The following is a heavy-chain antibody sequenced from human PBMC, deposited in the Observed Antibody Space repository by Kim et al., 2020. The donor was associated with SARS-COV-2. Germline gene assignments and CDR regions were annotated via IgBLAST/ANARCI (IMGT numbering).Heavy chain of an antibody. CDR1: GFTFSSYT. Sequence: GGSLRLSCAVSGFTFSSYTMTWVRQAPGKGLEWVSAISANGASRYYADSVKGRFTISRDNSKNTLNLQMMSLRAEDTAVYYCAKGGLVVGIDYWGQGTLV. CDR2: ISANGASR. D-gene: IGHD2-8*02. J-gene: IGHJ4*02. CDR3: AKGGLVVGIDY. V-gene: IGHV3-23*01.